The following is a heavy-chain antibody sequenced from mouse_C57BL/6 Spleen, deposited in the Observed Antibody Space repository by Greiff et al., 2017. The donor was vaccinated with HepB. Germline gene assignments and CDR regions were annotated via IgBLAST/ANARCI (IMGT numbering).Heavy chain of an antibody. CDR2: ISNGGGST. J-gene: IGHJ4*01. CDR3: ARAPDDYDVYAMDY. D-gene: IGHD2-4*01. CDR1: GFTFSDYY. Sequence: EVKLVESGGGLVQPGGSLKLSCAASGFTFSDYYMYWVRQTPEKRLEWVAYISNGGGSTYYPDTVKGRFTISRDNAKNTLYLQMSRLKSEDTAMYYCARAPDDYDVYAMDYWGQGTSVTVSS. V-gene: IGHV5-12*01.